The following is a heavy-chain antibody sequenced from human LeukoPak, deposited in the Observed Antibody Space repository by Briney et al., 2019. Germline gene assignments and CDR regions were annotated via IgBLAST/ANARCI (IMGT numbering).Heavy chain of an antibody. J-gene: IGHJ3*02. CDR3: AGGGGRVVVDI. CDR2: ISGSSGRT. V-gene: IGHV3-23*01. Sequence: GGSLRLSCAASGFTFSSYSMNWVRQAPGKGLEWVSAISGSSGRTYYADSVKGRFTISRDNSKNTLYLQMNSLRAEDTAVYYCAGGGGRVVVDIWGQGTMVTVSS. D-gene: IGHD2-21*01. CDR1: GFTFSSYS.